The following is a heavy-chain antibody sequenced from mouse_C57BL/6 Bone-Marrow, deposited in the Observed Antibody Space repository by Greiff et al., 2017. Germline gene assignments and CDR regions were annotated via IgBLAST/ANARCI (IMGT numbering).Heavy chain of an antibody. Sequence: VKQRPGQGLEWIGDIYPGSGSTNYNEKFKSKATLTVDTSSSTAYMQLSSLTSEDSAVYYCARYYMGYAMDYWGQGTSVTVSS. V-gene: IGHV1-55*01. J-gene: IGHJ4*01. CDR3: ARYYMGYAMDY. CDR2: IYPGSGST. D-gene: IGHD2-12*01.